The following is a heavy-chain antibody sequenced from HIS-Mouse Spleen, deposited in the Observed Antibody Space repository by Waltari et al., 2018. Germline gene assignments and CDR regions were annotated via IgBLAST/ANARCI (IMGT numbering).Heavy chain of an antibody. V-gene: IGHV4-31*03. Sequence: QVQLQESGPGLVKPSQTLSLTCTVSGGSISSGGYYWSWIRQHPGKGLEWIGYIYYSGKPYYNPSLNSRVTISVDTSKNQFSLKLSSVTAADTAVYCCARSPYYDFWSGYSDNWFDPWGQGTLVTVSS. CDR3: ARSPYYDFWSGYSDNWFDP. D-gene: IGHD3-3*01. CDR1: GGSISSGGYY. CDR2: IYYSGKP. J-gene: IGHJ5*02.